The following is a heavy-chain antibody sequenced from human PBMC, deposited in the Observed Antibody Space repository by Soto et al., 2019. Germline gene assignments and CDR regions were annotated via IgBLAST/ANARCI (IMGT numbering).Heavy chain of an antibody. CDR3: ASSRSYGYYSCA. J-gene: IGHJ5*02. D-gene: IGHD5-18*01. CDR1: GFTFSSFS. V-gene: IGHV3-21*01. Sequence: PGGSLRLSCAASGFTFSSFSMNWVRQAPGKGLEWVSSISSTSTYTFYTDSVKGRFTISSDNSKNSLYLQMNSLRAEDTAVYHCASSRSYGYYSCAWGQGTLVTV. CDR2: ISSTSTYT.